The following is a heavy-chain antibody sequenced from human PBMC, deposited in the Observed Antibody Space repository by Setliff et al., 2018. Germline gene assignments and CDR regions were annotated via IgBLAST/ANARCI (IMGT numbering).Heavy chain of an antibody. CDR1: GGSISSSSYY. CDR2: IYYSGST. Sequence: KPSETLSLTCTVSGGSISSSSYYWGWIRQPPGKGLEWIGSIYYSGSTYYNPSLKSRVTMTVGTSKNQFSLKLSSVTAADTAMYYCARHEGSSETYYTSVRLNWFDPWGQGTLVTVSS. J-gene: IGHJ5*02. V-gene: IGHV4-39*01. D-gene: IGHD3-10*01. CDR3: ARHEGSSETYYTSVRLNWFDP.